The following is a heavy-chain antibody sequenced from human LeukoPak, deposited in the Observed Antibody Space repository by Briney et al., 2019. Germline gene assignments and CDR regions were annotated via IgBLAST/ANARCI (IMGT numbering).Heavy chain of an antibody. V-gene: IGHV1-8*01. CDR3: ARGRHYYGSGSYYIEDSDFDY. D-gene: IGHD3-10*01. CDR1: GYTFTSYD. CDR2: MNPNSGNT. J-gene: IGHJ4*02. Sequence: ASVKVSCKASGYTFTSYDINWVRQATGQGLEWMGWMNPNSGNTGYAQKFQGRVTMTRNTSISTAYMELSSLRSEDTAVYYCARGRHYYGSGSYYIEDSDFDYWGQGTLVTVSS.